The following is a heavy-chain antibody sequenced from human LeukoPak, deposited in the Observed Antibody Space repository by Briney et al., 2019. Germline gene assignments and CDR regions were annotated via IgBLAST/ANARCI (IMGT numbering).Heavy chain of an antibody. Sequence: ASVKVSCKASGYTFTSYDINWVRQATGQGLEWMGWTNPNSGNTGYAQKFQGRVTMTRNTSISTAYMELSSLRSEDTAVYYCARVAAVAGTPPDYWGQGTLVTVSS. D-gene: IGHD6-19*01. CDR1: GYTFTSYD. CDR2: TNPNSGNT. J-gene: IGHJ4*02. CDR3: ARVAAVAGTPPDY. V-gene: IGHV1-8*01.